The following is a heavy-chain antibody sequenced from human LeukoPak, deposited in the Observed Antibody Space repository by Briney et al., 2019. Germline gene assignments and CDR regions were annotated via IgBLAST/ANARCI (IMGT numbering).Heavy chain of an antibody. CDR2: IIPSGHTT. V-gene: IGHV3-23*01. Sequence: EGSLRLSCVASGFTFSSHGMNWVRQAPGKGLEWVSGIIPSGHTTYYADSVRGRFTISRDNSRNTVYLQMNSLRAEDTAVYYCARSPLPDAFDIWGQGTMVTVSS. CDR3: ARSPLPDAFDI. J-gene: IGHJ3*02. CDR1: GFTFSSHG.